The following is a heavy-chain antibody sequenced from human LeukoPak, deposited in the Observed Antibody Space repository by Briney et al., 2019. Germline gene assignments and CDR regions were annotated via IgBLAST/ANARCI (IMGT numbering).Heavy chain of an antibody. CDR2: LYWDDDK. J-gene: IGHJ4*02. CDR1: GFSLSTSGVG. V-gene: IGHV2-5*02. D-gene: IGHD3-22*01. Sequence: SGPTLVKPTQTLTLTCTFSGFSLSTSGVGVGWIRQPPGKALEWHALLYWDDDKRYSPSLKSRLTITKDTSKNQMVLTMTNMDPVDTATYYRARLIETYYYDSSGYYYFDYWGQGTLVTVSS. CDR3: ARLIETYYYDSSGYYYFDY.